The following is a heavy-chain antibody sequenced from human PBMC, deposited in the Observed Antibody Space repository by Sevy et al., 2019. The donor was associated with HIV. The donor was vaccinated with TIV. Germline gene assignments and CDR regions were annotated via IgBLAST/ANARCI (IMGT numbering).Heavy chain of an antibody. CDR1: GFTFDAFW. Sequence: GGSLRLSCAAYGFTFDAFWMQWVRQAPGKGLEWVANIRPERNEIYYAESVRGRFTISRDNSKESLYLQMSNLRVEDTATYFGARRYFDLWGQGALVTVSS. J-gene: IGHJ4*02. V-gene: IGHV3-7*01. CDR3: ARRYFDL. CDR2: IRPERNEI.